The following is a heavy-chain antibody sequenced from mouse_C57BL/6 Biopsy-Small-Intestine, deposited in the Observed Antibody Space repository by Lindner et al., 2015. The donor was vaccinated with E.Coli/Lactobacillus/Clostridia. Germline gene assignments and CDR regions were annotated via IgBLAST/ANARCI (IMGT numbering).Heavy chain of an antibody. D-gene: IGHD2-13*01. J-gene: IGHJ3*01. CDR3: GYGDYKHPFGY. CDR2: IYPGSGNS. V-gene: IGHV1-84*01. Sequence: VQLQESGPELVKPGASVKISCKASGYTFTDYYINWVKQRPGQGLEWIGWIYPGSGNSKYNEKFKAKATLTVDTSSSTVYMQLSSLTSEDSAVYFCGYGDYKHPFGYWGQGTLVTVSA. CDR1: GYTFTDYY.